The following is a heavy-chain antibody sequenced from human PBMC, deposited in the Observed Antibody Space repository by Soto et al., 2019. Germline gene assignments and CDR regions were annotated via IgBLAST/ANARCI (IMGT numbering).Heavy chain of an antibody. CDR1: GGSFSGYY. D-gene: IGHD2-2*01. J-gene: IGHJ6*02. V-gene: IGHV4-34*01. Sequence: SETLSLTCAVYGGSFSGYYWSWIRQPPGKGLEWIGEINHSGSTNYNPSLKSRVTISVDTSKNQFSLKLSSVTAADTAVYYCARGRGYCSSTSCYAGFYYYYGMDVWGQGTTVTVSS. CDR2: INHSGST. CDR3: ARGRGYCSSTSCYAGFYYYYGMDV.